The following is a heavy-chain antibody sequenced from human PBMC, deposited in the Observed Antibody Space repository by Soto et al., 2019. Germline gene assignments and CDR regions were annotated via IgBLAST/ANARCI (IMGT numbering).Heavy chain of an antibody. CDR1: GFSFSRYA. D-gene: IGHD2-15*01. J-gene: IGHJ4*02. Sequence: EVQLLDSGGGLVQPGGSLRLSCAASGFSFSRYAVSWVRQAPGKGLEWVSAISGNGDNTYYTDSVKGRFTISRDNSKNTLYLQMNSLRAEDTAVYYCAKDTGRGGGSVFDYWGQGTLVTVSS. CDR2: ISGNGDNT. V-gene: IGHV3-23*01. CDR3: AKDTGRGGGSVFDY.